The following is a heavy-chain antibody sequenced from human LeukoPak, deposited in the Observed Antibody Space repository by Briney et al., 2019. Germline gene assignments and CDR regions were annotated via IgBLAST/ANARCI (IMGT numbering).Heavy chain of an antibody. CDR3: ARVSADLALGTPQFRHFDY. Sequence: ASVKVSCKASGYTFTGYYMHWVRQAPGQGLEWMGWINPNSGGTNYQGRVTMTRDTSISTAYMELSRLRSDDTAVYYCARVSADLALGTPQFRHFDYWGQGTLVTVSS. D-gene: IGHD1-1*01. V-gene: IGHV1-2*02. CDR2: INPNSGGT. CDR1: GYTFTGYY. J-gene: IGHJ4*02.